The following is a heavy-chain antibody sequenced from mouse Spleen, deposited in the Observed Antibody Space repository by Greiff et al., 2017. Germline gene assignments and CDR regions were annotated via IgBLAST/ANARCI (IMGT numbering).Heavy chain of an antibody. V-gene: IGHV1-19*01. J-gene: IGHJ2*01. CDR1: GYTFTDYY. CDR2: INPYNGGT. Sequence: EVKVVESGPVLVKPGASVKMSCKASGYTFTDYYMNWVKQSHGKSLEWIGVINPYNGGTSYNQKFKGKATLTVDKSSSTAYMELNSLTSEDSAVYYCARDPGFDYWGQGTTLTVSS. CDR3: ARDPGFDY.